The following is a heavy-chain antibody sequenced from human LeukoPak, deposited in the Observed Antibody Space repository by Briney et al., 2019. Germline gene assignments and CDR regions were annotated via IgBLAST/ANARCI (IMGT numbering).Heavy chain of an antibody. CDR1: GFAFRTYA. CDR3: ARHGGTVGGTQGGYFDN. V-gene: IGHV3-23*01. J-gene: IGHJ4*02. D-gene: IGHD1-26*01. CDR2: ISGSGGST. Sequence: GGSLRLSCAASGFAFRTYAMNWVRQAPGKGLEWVSAISGSGGSTYYADSVKGRFTISRDNSKNTLYLQMNSLRAEDTAVYYCARHGGTVGGTQGGYFDNWGQGTLVTVSS.